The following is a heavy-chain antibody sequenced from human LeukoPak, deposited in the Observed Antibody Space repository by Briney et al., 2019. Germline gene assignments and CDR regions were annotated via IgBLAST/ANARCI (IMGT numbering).Heavy chain of an antibody. CDR2: IYTSGRT. Sequence: SETLSLTCTVSAGSVSSGTYYWNWIRQPAEKGLEWIGRIYTSGRTNYNPSLKSQVTISVDTSKNQFSLKLTSVTAADTAVYYCASQTLTDDAFDIWGQGTMVTVSS. J-gene: IGHJ3*02. D-gene: IGHD1-20*01. CDR1: AGSVSSGTYY. V-gene: IGHV4-61*02. CDR3: ASQTLTDDAFDI.